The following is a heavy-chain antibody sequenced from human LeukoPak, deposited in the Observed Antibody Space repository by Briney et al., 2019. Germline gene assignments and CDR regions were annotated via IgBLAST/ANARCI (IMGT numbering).Heavy chain of an antibody. D-gene: IGHD2-15*01. V-gene: IGHV4-34*01. Sequence: PSGTLSLTCAVYGGSFSGYYWSWIRQPPGKGLEWIGEINHSGSTNYNPSLKSRVTISVDTSKNQFSLKLSSVTAADTAVYYCARDGSRVRYCSGGSCYRPLNWFDPWGQGTLVTVSS. CDR3: ARDGSRVRYCSGGSCYRPLNWFDP. CDR1: GGSFSGYY. J-gene: IGHJ5*02. CDR2: INHSGST.